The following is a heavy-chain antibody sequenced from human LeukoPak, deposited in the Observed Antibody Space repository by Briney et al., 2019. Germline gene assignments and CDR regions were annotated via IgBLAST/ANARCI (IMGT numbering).Heavy chain of an antibody. CDR1: GYTFTNSD. CDR3: ARSPDYDFWSGTPYNWFDP. Sequence: ASVKVSCKASGYTFTNSDVSWVRQATGQGLEWMGWMNPNSGDTGYAQKFQGRVTITRNTSISTAYMELSSLRSEDTAVYYCARSPDYDFWSGTPYNWFDPWGQGTLVTVSS. CDR2: MNPNSGDT. J-gene: IGHJ5*02. V-gene: IGHV1-8*03. D-gene: IGHD3-3*01.